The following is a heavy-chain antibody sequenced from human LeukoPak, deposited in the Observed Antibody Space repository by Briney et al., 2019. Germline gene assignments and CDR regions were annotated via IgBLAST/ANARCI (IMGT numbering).Heavy chain of an antibody. CDR3: ARGATRLYWYFDL. D-gene: IGHD5-24*01. J-gene: IGHJ2*01. V-gene: IGHV1-2*04. Sequence: GASVKVSCKASGYTFTGYYMHWVRQAPGQGLEWMGWINPNSGGTNYAQKFQGWVTMTRDTSISTAYMELSRLRSDDTAVYYCARGATRLYWYFDLWGRGTLVTVSS. CDR2: INPNSGGT. CDR1: GYTFTGYY.